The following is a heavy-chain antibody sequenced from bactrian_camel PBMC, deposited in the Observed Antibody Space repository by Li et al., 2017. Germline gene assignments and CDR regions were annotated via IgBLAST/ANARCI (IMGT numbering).Heavy chain of an antibody. D-gene: IGHD6*01. V-gene: IGHV3S1*01. Sequence: HVQLVESGGALVQPGGSPTLSCVASGYTFSAYGMTWVRQSPGKGLEWVSTINTGTGSTFYADSVKGRFTISRDNAKTTLYLQLNSLKTEDTAMYYCAKAHGGSWYLSPDFGYWGQGTQVTVS. CDR1: GYTFSAYG. J-gene: IGHJ6*01. CDR2: INTGTGST. CDR3: AKAHGGSWYLSPDFGY.